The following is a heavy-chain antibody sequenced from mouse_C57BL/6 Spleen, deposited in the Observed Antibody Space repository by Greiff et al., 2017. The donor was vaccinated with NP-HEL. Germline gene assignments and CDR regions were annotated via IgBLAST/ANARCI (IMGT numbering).Heavy chain of an antibody. CDR2: ISSGSSTI. J-gene: IGHJ2*01. CDR3: ARDWDYFDY. CDR1: GFTFSDYG. D-gene: IGHD4-1*01. V-gene: IGHV5-17*01. Sequence: EVKLQESGGGLVKPGGSLKLSCAASGFTFSDYGMHWVRQSPEKGLEWVAYISSGSSTIYYADTVKGRFNISRDNAKNTLFLQMTSLRSEDTAMYYCARDWDYFDYWGQGTTLTVSS.